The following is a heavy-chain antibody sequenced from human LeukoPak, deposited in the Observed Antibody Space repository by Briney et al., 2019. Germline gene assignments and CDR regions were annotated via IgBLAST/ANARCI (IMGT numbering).Heavy chain of an antibody. J-gene: IGHJ3*01. CDR2: ISASRGNT. Sequence: GGSLRLSCAASGFTFSNFAKSWVRQTPGKGLQWVSSISASRGNTYYADSVKGRFTISRDNSNNLLHLQMNSLRAEDSALYYCAKDLGNTVFGVVIPLRGAFDVWGQGTMVTVS. CDR1: GFTFSNFA. D-gene: IGHD3-3*01. V-gene: IGHV3-23*01. CDR3: AKDLGNTVFGVVIPLRGAFDV.